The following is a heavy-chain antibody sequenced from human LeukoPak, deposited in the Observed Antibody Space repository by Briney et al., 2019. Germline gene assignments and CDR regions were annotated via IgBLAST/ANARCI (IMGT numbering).Heavy chain of an antibody. D-gene: IGHD2-2*01. CDR3: AREIRYCSSTSCSDYFDY. V-gene: IGHV4-61*02. CDR1: GGSLSSGSYY. J-gene: IGHJ4*02. CDR2: IYNSGST. Sequence: SQTLSLTCTVSGGSLSSGSYYWSWIRQPAGKGLEWIGRIYNSGSTNYNPSLKSRVTISVDTSKNQFSLKLSSVTAADTAVYYCAREIRYCSSTSCSDYFDYWGQGTLVTVSS.